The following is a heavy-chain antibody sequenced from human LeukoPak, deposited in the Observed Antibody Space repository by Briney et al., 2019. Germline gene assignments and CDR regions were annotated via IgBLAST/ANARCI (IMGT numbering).Heavy chain of an antibody. V-gene: IGHV3-33*01. J-gene: IGHJ5*02. Sequence: GGSLRLSCAASGFTFNNYGFHWVRQAPGKGLEWVAVIWYDGSKTYYVDSVKGRFTISRDNSKNTVYLQMNSLRAEDTAMYYCARDGSGGAYAWFDPWGQGTLVTVSS. CDR2: IWYDGSKT. D-gene: IGHD2-15*01. CDR1: GFTFNNYG. CDR3: ARDGSGGAYAWFDP.